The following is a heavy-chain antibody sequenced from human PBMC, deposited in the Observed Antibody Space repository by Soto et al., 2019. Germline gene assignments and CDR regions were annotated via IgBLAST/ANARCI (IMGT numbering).Heavy chain of an antibody. CDR1: GFTFSSYA. J-gene: IGHJ6*02. CDR2: ISYDGSNK. Sequence: PXGSLRLSCAASGFTFSSYAMHWVRQAPGKGLEWVAVISYDGSNKYYADSVKGRFTISRDNSKNTLYLQMNSLRAEDTAVYYCAREGGSILGYYYGMDVWGQGTTVTVSS. CDR3: AREGGSILGYYYGMDV. D-gene: IGHD3-10*01. V-gene: IGHV3-30-3*01.